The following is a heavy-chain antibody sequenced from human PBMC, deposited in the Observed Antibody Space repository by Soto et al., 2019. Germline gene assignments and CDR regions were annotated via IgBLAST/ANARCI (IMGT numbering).Heavy chain of an antibody. V-gene: IGHV3-72*01. D-gene: IGHD2-15*01. J-gene: IGHJ4*02. CDR3: ARVRWGPTPRYFDY. CDR1: GFTFSDHY. CDR2: IKNKDNRYTT. Sequence: EVQVVESGGGLVQPGGSLRLSCEASGFTFSDHYMDWVRQAPGKGLEWVGRIKNKDNRYTTEYAPSVKGRFTISRDDSKTSRYRKRNSRKAEDTALYYCARVRWGPTPRYFDYGGRGTLVSVSS.